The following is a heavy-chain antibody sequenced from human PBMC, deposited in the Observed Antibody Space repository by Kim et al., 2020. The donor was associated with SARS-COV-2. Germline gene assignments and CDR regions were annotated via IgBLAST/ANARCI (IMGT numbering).Heavy chain of an antibody. V-gene: IGHV4-39*02. CDR1: GGSISSSSYY. D-gene: IGHD3-9*01. J-gene: IGHJ5*02. CDR2: DYYGGNS. Sequence: SETLSLTCAVSGGSISSSSYYWVCIRHRNGKGRDWVRNDYYGGNSYYNPSLRSRISIATDTTQNHLTLILTTVTAADAALYYWGRSDYVTLTGHNWCDP. CDR3: GRSDYVTLTGHNWCDP.